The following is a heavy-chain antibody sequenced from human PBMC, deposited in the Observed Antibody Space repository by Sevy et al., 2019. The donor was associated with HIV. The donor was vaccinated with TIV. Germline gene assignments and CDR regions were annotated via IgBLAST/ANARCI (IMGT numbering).Heavy chain of an antibody. J-gene: IGHJ4*02. CDR3: TRDLYGSGWFYFDY. Sequence: SLRLSCIASGFTFGDYAMSWFRQAPGKGLEWVGFIKSKTYGRTTEYAASVKGRFIISRDDSKNIAYLQMNSLKTEDTAVYYCTRDLYGSGWFYFDYWGQGTLVTVSS. D-gene: IGHD6-19*01. V-gene: IGHV3-49*03. CDR1: GFTFGDYA. CDR2: IKSKTYGRTT.